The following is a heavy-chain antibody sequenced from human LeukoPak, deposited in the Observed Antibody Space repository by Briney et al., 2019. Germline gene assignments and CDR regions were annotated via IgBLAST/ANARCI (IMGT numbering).Heavy chain of an antibody. J-gene: IGHJ4*02. CDR2: IQYDGSNQ. CDR1: GFTFSSYG. D-gene: IGHD5-12*01. Sequence: GGSLRLSCAASGFTFSSYGMHWVRQAPGKGLEWVAYIQYDGSNQQYADSVKGRFIISRDRSKNIPYLQMNSLRAEDTAVYYCARGPGGYHNTGGQGTLVTVSS. CDR3: ARGPGGYHNT. V-gene: IGHV3-30*02.